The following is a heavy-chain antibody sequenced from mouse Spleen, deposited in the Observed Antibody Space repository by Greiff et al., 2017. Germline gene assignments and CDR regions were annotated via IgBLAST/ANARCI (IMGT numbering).Heavy chain of an antibody. V-gene: IGHV5-17*01. Sequence: EVQGVESGGGLVKPGGSLKLSCAASGFTFSDYGMHWVRQAPEKGLEWVAYISSGSSTIYYADTVKGRFTISRDNAKNTLFLQMTSLRSEDTAMYYCARPITTVVGGGFAYWGQGTLVTVSA. J-gene: IGHJ3*01. CDR1: GFTFSDYG. CDR2: ISSGSSTI. D-gene: IGHD1-1*01. CDR3: ARPITTVVGGGFAY.